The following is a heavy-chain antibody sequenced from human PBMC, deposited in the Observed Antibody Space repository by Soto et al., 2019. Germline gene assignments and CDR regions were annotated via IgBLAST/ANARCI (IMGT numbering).Heavy chain of an antibody. Sequence: SETLSLTCIVSGGSFSDYKWTWIRQSPEKGLEWIGEIRHNGDTNSKPSLRSRLTMSLDTSKNQFSLHLSSVTSADTAVYFCAGGPDYGDYDAWGQGTLVTVSS. D-gene: IGHD4-17*01. CDR2: IRHNGDT. J-gene: IGHJ5*02. V-gene: IGHV4-34*01. CDR1: GGSFSDYK. CDR3: AGGPDYGDYDA.